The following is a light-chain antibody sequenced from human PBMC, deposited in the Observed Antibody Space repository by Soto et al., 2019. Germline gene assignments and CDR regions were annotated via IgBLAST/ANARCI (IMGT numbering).Light chain of an antibody. CDR2: DAS. V-gene: IGKV1-33*01. CDR1: QDINNY. J-gene: IGKJ1*01. Sequence: DIQMTQSPSSLSASVGDRVTITCQASQDINNYLNWYQQKPGKAPELLIYDASNLETGVPSRFSGSGSGTDFTFTISCLQSEDFATYYCQQYYSFPWTFGQGTKVEIK. CDR3: QQYYSFPWT.